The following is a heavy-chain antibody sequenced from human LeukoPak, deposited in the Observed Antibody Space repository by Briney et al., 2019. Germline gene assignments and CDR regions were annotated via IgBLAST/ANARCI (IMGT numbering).Heavy chain of an antibody. CDR2: IYYSGST. V-gene: IGHV4-38-2*01. CDR3: ARFIAVAGNFDY. Sequence: GSLRLSCAASGFTFSDYYMSWIRQPPGKGLEWIGSIYYSGSTYYNPSLKSRVTISVDTSKNQFSLKLSSVTAADTAVYYCARFIAVAGNFDYWGQGTLVTVSS. CDR1: GFTFSDYY. J-gene: IGHJ4*02. D-gene: IGHD6-19*01.